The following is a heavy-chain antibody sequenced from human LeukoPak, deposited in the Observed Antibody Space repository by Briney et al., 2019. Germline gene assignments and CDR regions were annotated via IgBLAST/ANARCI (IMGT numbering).Heavy chain of an antibody. CDR2: VYHSGST. CDR3: ARSNDYGDYNWFDP. J-gene: IGHJ5*02. D-gene: IGHD4-17*01. V-gene: IGHV4-38-2*01. CDR1: GYSISSGYY. Sequence: SETLSLTCAVSGYSISSGYYWGWIRQPPGKGLEWIGSVYHSGSTYYNTSLKSRVTISVDTSKNQFSLKLSSVTAADTAVYYCARSNDYGDYNWFDPWGQGSLVTVSS.